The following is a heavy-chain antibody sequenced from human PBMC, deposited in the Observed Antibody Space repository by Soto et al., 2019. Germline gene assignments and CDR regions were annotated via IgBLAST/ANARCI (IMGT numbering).Heavy chain of an antibody. CDR3: TTDDIAARIPFDY. Sequence: GGSLRLSCAASGFTFSNAWMNWVRQAPGKGLEWVGRIKSKTDGGTTDYAAPVKGRFTISRDDSKNTLYLQMNSLKTEDTAVYYCTTDDIAARIPFDYWGQGTLVTVSS. CDR2: IKSKTDGGTT. V-gene: IGHV3-15*07. D-gene: IGHD6-6*01. J-gene: IGHJ4*02. CDR1: GFTFSNAW.